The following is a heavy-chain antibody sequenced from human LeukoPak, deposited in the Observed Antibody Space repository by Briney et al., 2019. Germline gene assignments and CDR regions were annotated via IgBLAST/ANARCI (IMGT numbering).Heavy chain of an antibody. J-gene: IGHJ6*03. CDR2: MNPNSGNT. V-gene: IGHV1-8*02. CDR1: GYTFTSYD. CDR3: ARGYHYDFWSGYYGYYYYYMDV. Sequence: VASVKVSCEASGYTFTSYDINWVRQATGRGLEWMGWMNPNSGNTGYAQKFQGRVTITRNTSISTAYMKLSSLRSEDTAVYYCARGYHYDFWSGYYGYYYYYMDVWGKGTTVTVSS. D-gene: IGHD3-3*01.